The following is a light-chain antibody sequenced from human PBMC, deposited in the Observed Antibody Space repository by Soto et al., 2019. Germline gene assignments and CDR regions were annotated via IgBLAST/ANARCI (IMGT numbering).Light chain of an antibody. CDR2: GAS. CDR3: QQYNYWPQT. CDR1: QSVSSY. Sequence: EIVMTQSPATLSVSPGERATLSCRASQSVSSYLAWYQQKPGQAPRLLIYGASSRATGIPARFSGSGSGTEFTLTLSSLQSEDFAVYYCQQYNYWPQTFGQGTKLEIK. J-gene: IGKJ2*01. V-gene: IGKV3-15*01.